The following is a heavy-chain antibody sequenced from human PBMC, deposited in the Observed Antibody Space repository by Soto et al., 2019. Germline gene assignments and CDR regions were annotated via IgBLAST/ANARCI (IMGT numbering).Heavy chain of an antibody. D-gene: IGHD2-2*01. V-gene: IGHV1-69*13. CDR1: GGTFSSYA. Sequence: SVKVSCKASGGTFSSYAISWVRQAPGQGLEWMGGIIPIFGTANYAQKFQGRVTITADESTSTAYMELSSLRSEDTAVYYCARDPCSSTSCYYWGPNYGMDVWGQGTTVTVSS. CDR3: ARDPCSSTSCYYWGPNYGMDV. CDR2: IIPIFGTA. J-gene: IGHJ6*02.